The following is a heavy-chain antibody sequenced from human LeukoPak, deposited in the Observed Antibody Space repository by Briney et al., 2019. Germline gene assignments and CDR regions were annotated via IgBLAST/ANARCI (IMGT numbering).Heavy chain of an antibody. CDR3: ARVKAVVASLDY. V-gene: IGHV4-34*01. CDR1: GGSFSGYY. J-gene: IGHJ4*02. D-gene: IGHD2-15*01. Sequence: SETLSLTCTVYGGSFSGYYWSWIRQPPGKGLEWIGEINHSGSTNYNPSLKSRVTISVDTSKNQFSLKLGSVTAADTAVYYCARVKAVVASLDYWGQGTLVTVSS. CDR2: INHSGST.